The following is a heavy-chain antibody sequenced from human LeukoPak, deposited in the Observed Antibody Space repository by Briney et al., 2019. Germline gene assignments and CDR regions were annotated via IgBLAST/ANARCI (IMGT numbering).Heavy chain of an antibody. CDR2: INPNSGGT. D-gene: IGHD3-10*01. Sequence: GASVKVSCKASGYTFTDYYMHWVRQAPGQGLEWMGWINPNSGGTNYAQKFQGRVTMTRDTSISTAYMELSRLRSDDTAVYYCARAMVRGVIITHNWFDPWGQGTLVTVSS. V-gene: IGHV1-2*02. J-gene: IGHJ5*02. CDR3: ARAMVRGVIITHNWFDP. CDR1: GYTFTDYY.